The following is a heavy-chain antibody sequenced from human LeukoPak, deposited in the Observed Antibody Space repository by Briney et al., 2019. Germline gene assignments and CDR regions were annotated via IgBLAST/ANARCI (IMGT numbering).Heavy chain of an antibody. J-gene: IGHJ6*02. CDR3: ARAQVAYNNGPGSQGYYSYGMDV. Sequence: PGGSLRLSCAASDFTFSSYAMSWVRQAPGKGLEWIGYIYYSGSTTYNPSLKSRVTMSVDTSRNQFSLKLSSVTAADTAVYYCARAQVAYNNGPGSQGYYSYGMDVWGQGTTVTVSS. CDR1: DFTFSSYA. D-gene: IGHD2-15*01. V-gene: IGHV4-59*01. CDR2: IYYSGST.